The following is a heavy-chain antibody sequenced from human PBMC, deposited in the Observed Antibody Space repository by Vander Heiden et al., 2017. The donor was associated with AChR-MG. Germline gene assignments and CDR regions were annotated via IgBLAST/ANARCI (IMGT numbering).Heavy chain of an antibody. CDR1: GFTLSSYA. Sequence: EVQLLESGGGLVQPGGSLRLSCAASGFTLSSYAMSWVRQAPGKGLEWVSAISGSGGSTYYADSVKGRFTISRDNSKNTLYLQMKRMRAEDTAVYYCAKDAATVTTSWFDPWGQGTLVTVSS. V-gene: IGHV3-23*01. CDR2: ISGSGGST. D-gene: IGHD4-17*01. J-gene: IGHJ5*02. CDR3: AKDAATVTTSWFDP.